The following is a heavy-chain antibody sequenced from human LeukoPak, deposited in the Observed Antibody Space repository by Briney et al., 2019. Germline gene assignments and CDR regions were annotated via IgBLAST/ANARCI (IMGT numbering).Heavy chain of an antibody. CDR1: GFTFSSYS. V-gene: IGHV3-48*01. J-gene: IGHJ5*02. CDR2: ISSSSSTI. D-gene: IGHD3-3*01. CDR3: ARDRSQYDFWT. Sequence: GGSLRLSCAASGFTFSSYSMNWVRQAPGKGLEWVSYISSSSSTIYYADSVKGRFTISRDNAKNSLYLQMKSLRAEDTAVYYCARDRSQYDFWTWGQGTLVTVSS.